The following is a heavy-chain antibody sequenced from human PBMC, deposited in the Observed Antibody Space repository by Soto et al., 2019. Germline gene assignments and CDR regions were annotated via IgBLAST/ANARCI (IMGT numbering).Heavy chain of an antibody. V-gene: IGHV7-4-1*01. CDR1: GYTFTSYA. D-gene: IGHD6-19*01. CDR3: ARGARIAVAEYYFDY. CDR2: INTNTGNP. Sequence: GASVKVSCKASGYTFTSYAMNWVRQAPGQGLEWMGWINTNTGNPTYAQGFTGRFVFSLDTSVSTAYLQICSLKAEDTAVYYCARGARIAVAEYYFDYWGQGTLVTVSS. J-gene: IGHJ4*02.